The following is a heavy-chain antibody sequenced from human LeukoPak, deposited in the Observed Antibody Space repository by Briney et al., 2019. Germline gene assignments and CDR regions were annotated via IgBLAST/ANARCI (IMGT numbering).Heavy chain of an antibody. Sequence: GRSLRLSCTASGFTFGDYTMSWVRQAPGKGLEWVGCSRSKTYGGATEYAASVKGRFTISRDDSESIAYLQMNSLNTEDTAVYYCTRGRQLDSWGQGTLVTVSS. CDR1: GFTFGDYT. CDR3: TRGRQLDS. CDR2: SRSKTYGGAT. V-gene: IGHV3-49*04. D-gene: IGHD2-2*01. J-gene: IGHJ4*02.